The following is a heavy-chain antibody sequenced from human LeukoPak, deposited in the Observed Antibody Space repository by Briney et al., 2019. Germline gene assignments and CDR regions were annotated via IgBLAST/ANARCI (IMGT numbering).Heavy chain of an antibody. D-gene: IGHD3-22*01. CDR2: VYSSGSI. V-gene: IGHV4-4*07. CDR1: GGSISSYY. J-gene: IGHJ4*02. CDR3: ARQDNSGYYYLDY. Sequence: SETLSLTCTVSGGSISSYYWSWIRQPPGKGLEWIGRVYSSGSINYNPSLKSRVTMSVDTSKNQFSLKLNSVTAADTAVYYCARQDNSGYYYLDYWGQGTLVTVSS.